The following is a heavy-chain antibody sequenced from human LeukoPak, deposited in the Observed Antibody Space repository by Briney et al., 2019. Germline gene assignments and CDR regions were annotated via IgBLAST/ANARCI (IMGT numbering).Heavy chain of an antibody. V-gene: IGHV3-30*02. J-gene: IGHJ4*02. CDR3: AKEGPPVVVAATFVDY. CDR1: TFTFSDYG. Sequence: GGSLRLSCVGSTFTFSDYGMHWVRQAPGKGLEWVAFIRYDGTRTYYADSAKGRFTISRDNSKNTLYLEMNSLRAEDTAVYYCAKEGPPVVVAATFVDYWGQGTLVTVSS. CDR2: IRYDGTRT. D-gene: IGHD2-15*01.